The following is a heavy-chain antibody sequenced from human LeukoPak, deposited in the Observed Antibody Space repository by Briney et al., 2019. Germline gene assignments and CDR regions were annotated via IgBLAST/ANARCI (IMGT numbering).Heavy chain of an antibody. D-gene: IGHD2-21*01. CDR3: ARLSDSISKFGLDV. CDR1: GFTFSTYW. CDR2: MNHDERES. J-gene: IGHJ6*02. Sequence: QPGGSLRLSCAASGFTFSTYWMTWVRQAPGKGLEWVANMNHDERESYYVGSVQGRFTVSRDNAKNSLYLQMNSLRAEDTAVYYCARLSDSISKFGLDVWGQGTTVTVSS. V-gene: IGHV3-7*05.